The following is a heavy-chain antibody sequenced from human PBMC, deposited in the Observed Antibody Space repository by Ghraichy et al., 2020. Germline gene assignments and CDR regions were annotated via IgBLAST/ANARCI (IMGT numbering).Heavy chain of an antibody. CDR2: ITHDGNNK. Sequence: GGSLRLSCAASGFTFSDYWMSWVRQAPGKGLECVATITHDGNNKYYVDSVKGRFTISRDNAKNSLYLQMSSLRAEDTAVYYCARLTGDRGRADYWGQRTLVTVSS. J-gene: IGHJ4*02. CDR3: ARLTGDRGRADY. D-gene: IGHD7-27*01. CDR1: GFTFSDYW. V-gene: IGHV3-7*01.